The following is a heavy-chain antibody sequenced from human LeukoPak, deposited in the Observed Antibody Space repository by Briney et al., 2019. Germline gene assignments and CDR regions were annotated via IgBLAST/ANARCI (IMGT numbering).Heavy chain of an antibody. Sequence: SETLSLTCTVSGGSISSYYWSWIRQPPAKGLEWIGYIYYSGSTNYNPSLKSRVTISVDTSKNQFSLKLSSVTAADTAVYYCARERRELGELPGYFDYWGQGTLVTVSS. D-gene: IGHD1-26*01. CDR1: GGSISSYY. CDR2: IYYSGST. CDR3: ARERRELGELPGYFDY. J-gene: IGHJ4*02. V-gene: IGHV4-59*01.